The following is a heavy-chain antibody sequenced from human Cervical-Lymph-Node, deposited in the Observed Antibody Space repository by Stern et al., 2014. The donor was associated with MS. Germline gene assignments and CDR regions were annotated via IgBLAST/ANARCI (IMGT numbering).Heavy chain of an antibody. CDR2: ISYTGGT. CDR3: ARRGGQRLIHFDS. V-gene: IGHV4-4*02. Sequence: VQLEESGPGLVKPSETLSLTCVVSGDFVTNTNYWSWVRQSPGKGLEWIGEISYTGGTNYNPSLTSRLLLSLGNSQNPLSLILAAVTATDTAVYFCARRGGQRLIHFDSWGQGTLVTVSS. CDR1: GDFVTNTNY. J-gene: IGHJ4*02. D-gene: IGHD6-25*01.